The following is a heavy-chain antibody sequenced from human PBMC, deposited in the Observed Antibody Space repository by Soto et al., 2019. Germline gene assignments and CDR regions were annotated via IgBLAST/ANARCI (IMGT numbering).Heavy chain of an antibody. D-gene: IGHD3-10*01. CDR1: GGTFSSYA. CDR2: IIPIFGTA. CDR3: ARDSYYYGSGSPTKIGY. J-gene: IGHJ4*02. V-gene: IGHV1-69*12. Sequence: QVQLVQSGAEVKKPGSSVKVSCKASGGTFSSYAISWVRQAPGQGLEWMGGIIPIFGTANYAQKFQGRVTITAXASASXXYMELSSLRSEDTAVYYCARDSYYYGSGSPTKIGYWGQGTLVTVSS.